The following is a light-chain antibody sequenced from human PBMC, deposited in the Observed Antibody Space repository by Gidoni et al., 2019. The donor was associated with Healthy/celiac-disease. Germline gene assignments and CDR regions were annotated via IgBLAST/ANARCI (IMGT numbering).Light chain of an antibody. CDR3: QQYDNLFT. CDR1: QDISNY. V-gene: IGKV1-33*01. J-gene: IGKJ3*01. Sequence: DIQMTQSPSSLSASVGDRVTITCQASQDISNYLNWYQQKPGTAPKLLIYDASNLETGVPTRFSGSGSGTDFTLTISSLQPEDIATYYCQQYDNLFTFGPXTKVEIK. CDR2: DAS.